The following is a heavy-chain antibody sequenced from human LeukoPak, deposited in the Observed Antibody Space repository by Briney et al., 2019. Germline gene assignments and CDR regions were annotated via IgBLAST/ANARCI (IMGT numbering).Heavy chain of an antibody. J-gene: IGHJ5*02. V-gene: IGHV1-46*01. CDR1: GYTLTRYY. CDR2: INPSGGNT. Sequence: GASVKVSCKASGYTLTRYYLHWVRQAPGQGLEWMGIINPSGGNTNYAQKLQGRVTMTRDMYTSTVYMELRSLRSEDTAVYYCARGSAVVAGQASWFDPWAREPWSPSPQ. D-gene: IGHD6-25*01. CDR3: ARGSAVVAGQASWFDP.